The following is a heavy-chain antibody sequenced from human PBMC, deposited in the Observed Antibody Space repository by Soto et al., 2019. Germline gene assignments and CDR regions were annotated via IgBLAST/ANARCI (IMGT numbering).Heavy chain of an antibody. CDR1: GGTFSSYA. J-gene: IGHJ5*02. CDR2: IIPIFGTA. Sequence: SVKVSCKASGGTFSSYAISWVRQAPGQGLEWVGGIIPIFGTANYAQKFQGRVTITADESTSTAYMELSSLRSEDTAVYYCARVRYYDSSGYYLNWFDPWGQGTLVTVSS. V-gene: IGHV1-69*13. D-gene: IGHD3-22*01. CDR3: ARVRYYDSSGYYLNWFDP.